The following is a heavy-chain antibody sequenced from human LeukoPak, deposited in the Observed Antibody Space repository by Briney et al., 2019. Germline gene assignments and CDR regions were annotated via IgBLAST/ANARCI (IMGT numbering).Heavy chain of an antibody. CDR2: ITSTSSTT. CDR3: ARSQEWLDSGFDP. CDR1: GFTFSTYG. V-gene: IGHV3-48*01. D-gene: IGHD6-19*01. J-gene: IGHJ5*02. Sequence: GGSLRLSCAASGFTFSTYGMNWVRQAPGKGLEWLSYITSTSSTTYYADSVRGRFTISRENAKNSLYLQMNSLRAEDTAVYYCARSQEWLDSGFDPWGQGTLVTVSS.